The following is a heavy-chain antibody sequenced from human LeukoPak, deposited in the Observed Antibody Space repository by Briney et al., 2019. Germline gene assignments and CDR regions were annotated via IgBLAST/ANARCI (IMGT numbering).Heavy chain of an antibody. CDR1: GGSISSSSYY. CDR2: IYTSGST. CDR3: ARSAMVTHAFDI. V-gene: IGHV4-61*05. J-gene: IGHJ3*02. Sequence: SETLSLTCTVSGGSISSSSYYWGWIRQPPGKGLEWIGRIYTSGSTNYNPSLKSRVTMSVDTSKNQFSLKLSSVTAADTAVYYCARSAMVTHAFDIWGQGTMVTVSS. D-gene: IGHD5-18*01.